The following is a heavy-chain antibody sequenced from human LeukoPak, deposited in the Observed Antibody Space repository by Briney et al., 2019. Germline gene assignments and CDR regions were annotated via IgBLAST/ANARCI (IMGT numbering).Heavy chain of an antibody. V-gene: IGHV3-7*01. CDR2: IKQDGSEK. D-gene: IGHD3-22*01. CDR3: ARDRIYYDSSGYSDY. Sequence: GGSLRLSCAASGFTFSSYWMSWVRQAPGKGLEWVANIKQDGSEKYYVDSVKGRFTISRGNAKNSLYLQMNSLTAEDTAVYYCARDRIYYDSSGYSDYWGQGTLVTVSS. J-gene: IGHJ4*02. CDR1: GFTFSSYW.